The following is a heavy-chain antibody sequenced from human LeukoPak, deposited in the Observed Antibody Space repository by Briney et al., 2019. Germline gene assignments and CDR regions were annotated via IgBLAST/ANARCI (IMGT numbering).Heavy chain of an antibody. CDR3: ARESLTAAVPPCNYFDS. CDR2: ISSSSSYI. J-gene: IGHJ4*02. V-gene: IGHV3-21*01. D-gene: IGHD4-23*01. Sequence: GGSLRLSCAASGFTFSRYSMNWVRQAPGKGLEWVSSISSSSSYIYYADSVKGRFTISRDNAKNSLYLQMNSLRAEDTAVYYCARESLTAAVPPCNYFDSWGQGTLVTVSS. CDR1: GFTFSRYS.